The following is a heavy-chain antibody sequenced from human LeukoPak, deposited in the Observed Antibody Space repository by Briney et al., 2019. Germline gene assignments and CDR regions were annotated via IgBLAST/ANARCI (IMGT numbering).Heavy chain of an antibody. CDR3: ARDWGRDCSSTSCPPYGYFDY. V-gene: IGHV3-21*01. D-gene: IGHD2-2*01. CDR2: ISSSGSYI. J-gene: IGHJ4*02. CDR1: GFTFSTYS. Sequence: PGGSLRLSCAASGFTFSTYSMKWVRQAPGKGLEWVSSISSSGSYIYYADSVKGRFTISRDNAKNSLYLQMNSLRAEDTAVYYCARDWGRDCSSTSCPPYGYFDYWGQGTLVTVSS.